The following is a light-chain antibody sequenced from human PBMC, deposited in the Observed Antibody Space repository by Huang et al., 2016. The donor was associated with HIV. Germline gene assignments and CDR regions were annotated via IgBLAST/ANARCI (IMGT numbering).Light chain of an antibody. CDR2: LGC. CDR3: MQALQTPPT. J-gene: IGKJ4*01. Sequence: IVLTQSPLSLPVTPGEPASISCRSRQSLLHINGSTFLGWYLQKPGQSPQLLLHLGCSRAAGVPDRFSGSGSATDFTLKISRVEAEDVGIYYCMQALQTPPTFGGGTRVEIK. V-gene: IGKV2-28*01. CDR1: QSLLHINGSTF.